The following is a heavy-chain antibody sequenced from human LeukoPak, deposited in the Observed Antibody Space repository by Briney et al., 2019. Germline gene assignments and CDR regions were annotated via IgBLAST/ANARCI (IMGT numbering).Heavy chain of an antibody. D-gene: IGHD3-10*01. CDR2: IYISGST. J-gene: IGHJ4*02. Sequence: SETLSLTCAVSGGSISSGSYYWSWIRQPARKGLEWIGRIYISGSTNYNPSLKSRVTISLDTSKNQFSLKLTSVTAADTAVYYCARSSGQVPDYWGQGTLVTVFS. CDR1: GGSISSGSYY. CDR3: ARSSGQVPDY. V-gene: IGHV4-61*02.